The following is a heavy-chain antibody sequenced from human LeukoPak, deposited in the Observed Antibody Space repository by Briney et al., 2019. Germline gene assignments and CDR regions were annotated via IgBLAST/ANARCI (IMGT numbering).Heavy chain of an antibody. J-gene: IGHJ4*02. CDR2: ISWNSGSI. CDR1: GFTFDNYA. V-gene: IGHV3-9*01. CDR3: AKEAPDYFDY. Sequence: GGSLRLSCAASGFTFDNYAMHWVRQAPGKGLEWVSGISWNSGSIDYADSVKGRFTISRDNAKNSLYLQMNSLRAEDTALYYCAKEAPDYFDYWGQGTLVTVSS.